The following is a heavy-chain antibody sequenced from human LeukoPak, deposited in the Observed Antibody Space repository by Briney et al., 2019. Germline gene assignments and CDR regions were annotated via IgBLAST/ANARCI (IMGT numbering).Heavy chain of an antibody. Sequence: ASVKVSCKASGYTFTSYYMHWVRQAPGQGLEWMGIINPSGGSTSYAQKFQGRVTMTRDTSISTAYMELSRLRSDDTAVYYCARDRIDYYYYMDVWGKGTTVTVSS. CDR1: GYTFTSYY. J-gene: IGHJ6*03. CDR2: INPSGGST. CDR3: ARDRIDYYYYMDV. V-gene: IGHV1-46*01. D-gene: IGHD2-21*01.